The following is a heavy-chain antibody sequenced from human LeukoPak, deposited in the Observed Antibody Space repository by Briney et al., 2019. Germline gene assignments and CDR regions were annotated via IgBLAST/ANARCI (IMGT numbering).Heavy chain of an antibody. D-gene: IGHD4-17*01. CDR1: GGSISSYY. V-gene: IGHV4-4*07. CDR3: ARDYGRCKNIECADAFDI. CDR2: IYNTGST. J-gene: IGHJ3*02. Sequence: SETLSLTCAVSGGSISSYYWSWIRQPAGKGLEWIGRIYNTGSTHYNPSLQSRVTMSVDVSKNQFSLKLSSMTAADTAVYYCARDYGRCKNIECADAFDIWGQGTLVTVSS.